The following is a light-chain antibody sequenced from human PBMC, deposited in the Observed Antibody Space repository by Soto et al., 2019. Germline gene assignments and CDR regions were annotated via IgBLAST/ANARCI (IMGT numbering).Light chain of an antibody. J-gene: IGKJ1*01. V-gene: IGKV1-39*01. Sequence: DIQMTQSPSSLSASVGDRVTITCRASQTISNYLSWYQQKPGKAPKLLIYAASSLQSGVPLRISGSGSGTDFTLTISSLQPEDSATYYCQQSYSTPWTFGQGTKVEIK. CDR3: QQSYSTPWT. CDR1: QTISNY. CDR2: AAS.